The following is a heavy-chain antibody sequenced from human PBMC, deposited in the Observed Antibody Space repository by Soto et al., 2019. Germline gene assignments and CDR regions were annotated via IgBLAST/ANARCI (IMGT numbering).Heavy chain of an antibody. V-gene: IGHV4-31*03. CDR1: GGYISSGGYY. D-gene: IGHD2-15*01. J-gene: IGHJ6*02. CDR3: ARDHCSGGSCYHEGMDV. Sequence: SETLSLTCPVSGGYISSGGYYWSWIRQHPGKGLEWIGYIYYSGSTYYNPSLKSRVTISVDTSKNQFSLKLSSVTAADTAVYYCARDHCSGGSCYHEGMDVWGQGTTVTVSS. CDR2: IYYSGST.